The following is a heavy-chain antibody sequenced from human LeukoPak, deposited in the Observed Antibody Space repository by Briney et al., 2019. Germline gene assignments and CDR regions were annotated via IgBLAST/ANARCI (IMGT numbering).Heavy chain of an antibody. D-gene: IGHD6-13*01. CDR2: IYYSGST. CDR1: GGSVSSGSYH. V-gene: IGHV4-61*01. CDR3: ARSIAAAVIYYGMDV. J-gene: IGHJ6*02. Sequence: SETLSLTCTVSGGSVSSGSYHWSWIRQPPGKGLEWIGYIYYSGSTNYNPSLKSRVTISVDTSKNQFSLKLSSVTVADTAVYYCARSIAAAVIYYGMDVWGQGTTVTVSS.